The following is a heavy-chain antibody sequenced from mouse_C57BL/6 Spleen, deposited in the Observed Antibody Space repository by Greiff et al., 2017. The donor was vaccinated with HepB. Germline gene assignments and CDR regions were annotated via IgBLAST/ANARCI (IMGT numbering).Heavy chain of an antibody. V-gene: IGHV1-82*01. D-gene: IGHD1-1*01. CDR2: IYPGDGDT. J-gene: IGHJ2*01. Sequence: VKLQESGPELVKPGASVKISCKASGYAFSSSWMNWVKQRPGKGLEWIGRIYPGDGDTNYNGKFKGKATLTADKSSSTAYMQLSSLTSEDSAVYFCAREPTTVVAEYYFDYWGQGTTLTVSS. CDR1: GYAFSSSW. CDR3: AREPTTVVAEYYFDY.